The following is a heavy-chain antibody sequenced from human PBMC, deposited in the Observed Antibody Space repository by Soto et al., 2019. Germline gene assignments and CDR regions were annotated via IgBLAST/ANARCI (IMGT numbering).Heavy chain of an antibody. V-gene: IGHV1-46*01. D-gene: IGHD3-22*01. Sequence: QVQLVQSGAEVKKPGASMKVSCKASAYIFANHYIHWVRQAPGQGLEWMGIINPSGGSTNYLQKFQGRVTMTRDTSTSTVSMELSSLRSEDTAVYFCARANYYDGSGFHYDYWGQGTLVNVSS. CDR1: AYIFANHY. CDR2: INPSGGST. J-gene: IGHJ4*02. CDR3: ARANYYDGSGFHYDY.